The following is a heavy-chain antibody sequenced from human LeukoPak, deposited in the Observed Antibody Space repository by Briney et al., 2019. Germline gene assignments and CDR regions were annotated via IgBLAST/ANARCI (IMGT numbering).Heavy chain of an antibody. D-gene: IGHD3-10*02. CDR3: AELGITMIGGV. J-gene: IGHJ6*04. CDR2: ISTTSGNI. V-gene: IGHV3-21*01. CDR1: GFTFSSFS. Sequence: GGSLRLSCSASGFTFSSFSMFWVRRAPGKGLEWVAAISTTSGNIYYADSVKGRFTISRDNAKNSLYLQMNSLRAEDTAVYYCAELGITMIGGVWGKGTTVTISS.